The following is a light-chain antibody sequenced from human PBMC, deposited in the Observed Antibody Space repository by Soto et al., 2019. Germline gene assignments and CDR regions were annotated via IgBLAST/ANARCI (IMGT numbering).Light chain of an antibody. Sequence: DIQMTQSPSSLSASVGDRVTITCRASQSISSYLNWYQQKPGKAPVLLIYGASNLQSGVPSRFSGSGSGTAFTLTISSLQPEDFATYYCQQFSGYPLTFGQGTRLEI. CDR1: QSISSY. CDR3: QQFSGYPLT. CDR2: GAS. V-gene: IGKV1-39*01. J-gene: IGKJ5*01.